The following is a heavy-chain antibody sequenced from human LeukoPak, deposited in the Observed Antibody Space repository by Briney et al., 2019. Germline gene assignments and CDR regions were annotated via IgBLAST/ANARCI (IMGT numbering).Heavy chain of an antibody. J-gene: IGHJ6*02. CDR1: GFTLSSYN. Sequence: GGSLRLSCAASGFTLSSYNMKWVRQAPGKGLEWVSSISWRSSDIEYADSVKGRFTISRDNAKNSLYLQMNSLRAEDTAVYYCARVRPGIAAAGSGMDVWGQGTTVTVSS. CDR3: ARVRPGIAAAGSGMDV. V-gene: IGHV3-21*01. CDR2: ISWRSSDI. D-gene: IGHD6-13*01.